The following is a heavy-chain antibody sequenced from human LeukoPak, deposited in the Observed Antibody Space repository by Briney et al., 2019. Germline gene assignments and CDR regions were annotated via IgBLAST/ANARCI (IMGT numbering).Heavy chain of an antibody. J-gene: IGHJ6*03. D-gene: IGHD2-2*02. CDR1: GGTFSSYT. V-gene: IGHV1-69*02. Sequence: SVKVSCKASGGTFSSYTISWVRQAPGQGLEWMGRIIPILGIANYAQKFQGRVTITADKSTSTAYMELSSLRSEDTAVYYCARVGYGYCSSTSCYKDYMDVRGKGTTVTVSS. CDR2: IIPILGIA. CDR3: ARVGYGYCSSTSCYKDYMDV.